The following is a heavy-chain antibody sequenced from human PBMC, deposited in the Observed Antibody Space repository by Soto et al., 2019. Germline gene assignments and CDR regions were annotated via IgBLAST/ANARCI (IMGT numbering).Heavy chain of an antibody. CDR1: GYSISSGYY. CDR2: IYHSGST. D-gene: IGHD6-6*01. CDR3: AAEYSSPSGWFDP. J-gene: IGHJ5*02. V-gene: IGHV4-38-2*01. Sequence: SETLSLTCAVSGYSISSGYYWGWIRQPPGKGLEWIGSIYHSGSTYYNPSLKSRVTISVDTSKNQFSLKLSSVTAADTAVYYCAAEYSSPSGWFDPWGQGTLVTVSS.